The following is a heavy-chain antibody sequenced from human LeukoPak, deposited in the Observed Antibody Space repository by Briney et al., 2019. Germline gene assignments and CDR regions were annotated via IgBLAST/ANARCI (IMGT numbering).Heavy chain of an antibody. J-gene: IGHJ4*02. Sequence: GGSLRLSCAASGSYWMHWVRQAPGKGLVWVSNINSDGSWTSYADSVKGRFTISKDNAKYTVYLQMNNLRAEDTAVYYCVSFYETYWGRGTLVTVSS. D-gene: IGHD2/OR15-2a*01. V-gene: IGHV3-74*01. CDR2: INSDGSWT. CDR3: VSFYETY. CDR1: GSYW.